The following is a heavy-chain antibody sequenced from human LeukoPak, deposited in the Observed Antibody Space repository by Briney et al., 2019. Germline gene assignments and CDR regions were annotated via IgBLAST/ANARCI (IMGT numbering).Heavy chain of an antibody. CDR2: ISPDNGKT. CDR3: ARDWAIAAAGRGSGY. D-gene: IGHD6-13*01. J-gene: IGHJ4*02. V-gene: IGHV1-18*01. Sequence: ASVKVSCKASGYTFSNYGISWVRQAPGQGLEWMGWISPDNGKTKYAQKVQGRVTMTTDTSTSTAYMELRSLRSDDTAVYYCARDWAIAAAGRGSGYWGQGTLVTVSS. CDR1: GYTFSNYG.